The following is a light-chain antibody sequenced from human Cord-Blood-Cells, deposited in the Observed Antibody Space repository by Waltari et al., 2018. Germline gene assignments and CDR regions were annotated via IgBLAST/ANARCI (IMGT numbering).Light chain of an antibody. CDR3: QQRSNWPPIT. CDR1: QSVSSY. CDR2: DAS. V-gene: IGKV3-11*01. J-gene: IGKJ5*01. Sequence: DIVLTQSPATLSLSPADSATLSCRASQSVSSYLAWYQQKPGQAPRLLIYDASNRATGIPARFSGSGSGTDFTLTISSLEPEDFAVYYCQQRSNWPPITFGQGTRLEIK.